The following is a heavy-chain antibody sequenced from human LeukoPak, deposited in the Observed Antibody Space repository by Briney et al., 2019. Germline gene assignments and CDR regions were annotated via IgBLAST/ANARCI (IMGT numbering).Heavy chain of an antibody. CDR3: ARGSVYYYDSSGYYERQNWFDP. J-gene: IGHJ5*02. D-gene: IGHD3-22*01. CDR2: MNPNSGNT. Sequence: VASVKVSCKASGYTFTSYDINWVRQATGQGLEWMGWMNPNSGNTGYAQKFQGRVTMIRNTSISTAYMELSSLRSEDTAVYYCARGSVYYYDSSGYYERQNWFDPWGQGTLVTVSS. V-gene: IGHV1-8*01. CDR1: GYTFTSYD.